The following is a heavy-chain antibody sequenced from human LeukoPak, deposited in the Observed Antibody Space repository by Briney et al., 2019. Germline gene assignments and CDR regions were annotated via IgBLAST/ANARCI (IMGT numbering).Heavy chain of an antibody. CDR3: ARRRDGHINPFDY. CDR1: GGSLSGYY. J-gene: IGHJ4*02. V-gene: IGHV4-34*01. Sequence: PSETLSLTCAVYGGSLSGYYWIWIRESPGKGLEWIGEINPSGNTNYNPSLKSRATISVDTSKNQFSLKLTSAAAADTTVYYCARRRDGHINPFDYWGQGTLVTVSS. D-gene: IGHD5-24*01. CDR2: INPSGNT.